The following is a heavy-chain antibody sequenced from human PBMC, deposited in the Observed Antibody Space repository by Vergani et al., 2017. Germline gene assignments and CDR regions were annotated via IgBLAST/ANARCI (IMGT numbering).Heavy chain of an antibody. CDR2: TDYRSRWYN. CDR3: ATTTARGNDAFDI. V-gene: IGHV6-1*01. D-gene: IGHD1-26*01. CDR1: GASVSSNSAT. Sequence: QVQLQQSGPGLVKPSQTLSVTCAISGASVSSNSATWNWTRQSPSRGLEWLGRTDYRSRWYNDYAGSVKSRITITPDTSKNQLSLQLNSVTPEDTAVYYCATTTARGNDAFDIWGQGTMVTVSS. J-gene: IGHJ3*02.